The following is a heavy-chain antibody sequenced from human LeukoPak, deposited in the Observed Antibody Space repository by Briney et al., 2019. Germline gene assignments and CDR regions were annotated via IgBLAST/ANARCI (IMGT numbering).Heavy chain of an antibody. V-gene: IGHV1-18*01. CDR1: GYTFTSYG. Sequence: GASVKVSCKASGYTFTSYGISWVRQAPGQGLEWMGWISAYNGNTNYAQKLQGRVTMTTDTSTSTANMELRSLRSDDTAVYYCARDLAVAGTADYWGQGTLVTVSS. D-gene: IGHD6-19*01. CDR2: ISAYNGNT. CDR3: ARDLAVAGTADY. J-gene: IGHJ4*02.